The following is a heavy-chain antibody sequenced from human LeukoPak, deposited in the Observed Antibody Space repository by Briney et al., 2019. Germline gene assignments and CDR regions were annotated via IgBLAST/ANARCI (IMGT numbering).Heavy chain of an antibody. CDR2: ISDSGDAT. D-gene: IGHD4-23*01. J-gene: IGHJ4*02. CDR1: GFIFSYYG. CDR3: AKERGHSKPFDY. V-gene: IGHV3-23*01. Sequence: GGSLRLSCEVSGFIFSYYGMNWVRQAPGKGLEWVSAISDSGDATYYADSVKGRFTISRDNSKSTLYLQMNNLRAEDTALFYCAKERGHSKPFDYWGQGTLVTVSS.